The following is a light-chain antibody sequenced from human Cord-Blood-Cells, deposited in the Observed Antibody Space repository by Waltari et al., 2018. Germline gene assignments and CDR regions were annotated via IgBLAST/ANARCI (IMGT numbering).Light chain of an antibody. CDR2: DAS. CDR3: QQRSNWLT. V-gene: IGKV3-11*01. CDR1: QSVSSY. Sequence: EIVLPQSLATLSLSPRERATLPCTASQSVSSYLAWYQQKPGQAPRLLIYDASNRATGIPARFSGSGSGTDFTLTISSLEPEDFAVYYCQQRSNWLTFGGGTKVEIK. J-gene: IGKJ4*01.